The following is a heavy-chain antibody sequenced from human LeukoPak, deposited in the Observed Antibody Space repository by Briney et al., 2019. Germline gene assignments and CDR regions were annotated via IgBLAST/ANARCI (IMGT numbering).Heavy chain of an antibody. J-gene: IGHJ4*02. CDR1: GGSISSYY. V-gene: IGHV4-59*01. D-gene: IGHD6-13*01. Sequence: SETLSLTCTVSGGSISSYYWSRIRQPPGKGLEWIGYIYYSGSTNYNPSLKSRVTISVDTSKNQFSLKLSSVTAADTAVYYCARDQSPGYSSIWYPWGQGTLVTVSS. CDR2: IYYSGST. CDR3: ARDQSPGYSSIWYP.